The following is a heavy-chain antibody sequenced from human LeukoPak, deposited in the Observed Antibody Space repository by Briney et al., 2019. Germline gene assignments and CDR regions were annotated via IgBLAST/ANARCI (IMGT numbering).Heavy chain of an antibody. CDR3: ARLPQGYSSGSRMRDY. CDR2: INHSGST. V-gene: IGHV4-34*01. J-gene: IGHJ4*02. CDR1: GGSFSGYY. Sequence: PSETLSLTCAVYGGSFSGYYWSWIRQPPGKGLEWIGEINHSGSTNYNPSLKSRVTISVDTSKNQFSLKLSSVTAADTAVYYCARLPQGYSSGSRMRDYWGQGTLVTVSS. D-gene: IGHD3-22*01.